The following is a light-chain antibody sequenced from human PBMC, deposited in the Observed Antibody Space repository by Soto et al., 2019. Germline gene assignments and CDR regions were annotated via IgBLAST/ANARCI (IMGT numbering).Light chain of an antibody. CDR2: LGS. V-gene: IGKV2-28*01. J-gene: IGKJ1*01. Sequence: DIVMTQSPLSLPVTPGEPASISCRSSQSLLHINGYNYLDWYLQKPGQSPQLLIYLGSNRASGVPDRFSASASGTDFTLTISRVEAEDVGVYYCMGALQSPPTFGQGTKVDIK. CDR3: MGALQSPPT. CDR1: QSLLHINGYNY.